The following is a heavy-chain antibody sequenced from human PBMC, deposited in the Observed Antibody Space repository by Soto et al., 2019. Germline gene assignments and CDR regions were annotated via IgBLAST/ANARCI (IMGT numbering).Heavy chain of an antibody. V-gene: IGHV1-69*06. Sequence: QVQLVQSGAEVKKPGSSVKVSCKASGGTFSSLDINWVRQAPGQGLEWMGGIIPISETTNYAQIFQGRVSSVADISTSTAYMELSRLRSEDTAVYYCARALLSQSYDSGGYDSYFHAMDVWGQGTPVTVSS. CDR1: GGTFSSLD. CDR2: IIPISETT. J-gene: IGHJ6*02. CDR3: ARALLSQSYDSGGYDSYFHAMDV. D-gene: IGHD3-22*01.